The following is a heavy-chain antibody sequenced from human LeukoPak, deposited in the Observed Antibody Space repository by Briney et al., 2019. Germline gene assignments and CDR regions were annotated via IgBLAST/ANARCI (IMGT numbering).Heavy chain of an antibody. J-gene: IGHJ4*02. CDR1: GFTFSSYS. CDR3: AKASPLPYYYDSSGQHFTDY. V-gene: IGHV3-48*01. Sequence: PGGSLRLSCAASGFTFSSYSMNWVRQAPGKGLEWVSYISSSSSTIYYADSVKGRFTISRDNAKNSLYLQMNSLRAEDTAVYYCAKASPLPYYYDSSGQHFTDYWGQGTLVTVSS. CDR2: ISSSSSTI. D-gene: IGHD3-22*01.